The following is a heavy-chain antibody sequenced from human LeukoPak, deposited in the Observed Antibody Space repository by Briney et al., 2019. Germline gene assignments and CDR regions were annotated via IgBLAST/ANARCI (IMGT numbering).Heavy chain of an antibody. CDR2: ISAYNGNT. V-gene: IGHV1-18*01. CDR1: GYTFSSYG. J-gene: IGHJ4*02. D-gene: IGHD6-6*01. Sequence: ASVKVSCKASGYTFSSYGISWVRQAPGQGLEWMGRISAYNGNTNYAQQLQGRVSMTTDTSTSAAYMALRSLRSDHTAVYYCARAVGSSFDYWGQGTLVTVSS. CDR3: ARAVGSSFDY.